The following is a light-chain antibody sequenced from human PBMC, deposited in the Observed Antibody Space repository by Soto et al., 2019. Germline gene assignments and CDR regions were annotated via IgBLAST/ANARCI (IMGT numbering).Light chain of an antibody. Sequence: QSVLTQPASVSGSPGQSITISCTGTSSDVGGYKYVSWYQQHPDKAPKLIIYDVTNRPSGISNRFSSSKSGNTASLTTSGLQAEDEADYYCSSYTSSSSYVFGTGTKVTVL. CDR3: SSYTSSSSYV. CDR1: SSDVGGYKY. J-gene: IGLJ1*01. CDR2: DVT. V-gene: IGLV2-14*01.